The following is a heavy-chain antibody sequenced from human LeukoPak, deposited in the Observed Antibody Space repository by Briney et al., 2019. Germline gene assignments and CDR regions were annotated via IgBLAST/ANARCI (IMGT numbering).Heavy chain of an antibody. D-gene: IGHD6-19*01. CDR2: INPNSGDT. CDR3: ARVGSSGWYVHPTLDY. CDR1: GYTFTGYY. J-gene: IGHJ4*02. V-gene: IGHV1-2*02. Sequence: ASVKVSRKASGYTFTGYYMHWVRQAPGQGLEGMGWINPNSGDTNYAQKFQGRVTVTRDTSISTAYMELSRLRSDDTAVYYCARVGSSGWYVHPTLDYWGQGTLVTVSS.